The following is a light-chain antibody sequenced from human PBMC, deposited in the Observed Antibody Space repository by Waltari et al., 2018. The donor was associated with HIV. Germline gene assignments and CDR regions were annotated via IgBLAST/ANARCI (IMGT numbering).Light chain of an antibody. CDR3: ASYTGGGPLL. Sequence: QSALTQPASVSGSPGQSITISCTGASSDLGFYNSVSWYQHHPGKAPKFMLYEVSNRPSGVSDRFSGSRSGPTASLTISRLQAEDEADYYCASYTGGGPLLFGGGTKVTVL. J-gene: IGLJ3*02. CDR2: EVS. CDR1: SSDLGFYNS. V-gene: IGLV2-14*01.